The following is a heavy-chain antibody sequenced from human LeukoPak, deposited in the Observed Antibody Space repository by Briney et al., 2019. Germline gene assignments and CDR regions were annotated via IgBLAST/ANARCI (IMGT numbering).Heavy chain of an antibody. Sequence: GRSLRLSCAASGFTFSSYGMHWVRQAPGKGLEWVAVIWYDGSNKYYADSVKGRFTISRDNSKNTLYLRMNSLRAEDTAVYYCARDGQDDYGDYGPLDYWGQGTLVTVSS. V-gene: IGHV3-33*01. CDR1: GFTFSSYG. J-gene: IGHJ4*02. CDR2: IWYDGSNK. CDR3: ARDGQDDYGDYGPLDY. D-gene: IGHD4-17*01.